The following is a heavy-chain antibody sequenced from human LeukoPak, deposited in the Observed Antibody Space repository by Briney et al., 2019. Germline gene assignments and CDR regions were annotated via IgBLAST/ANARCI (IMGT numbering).Heavy chain of an antibody. CDR3: ARDSLPPSSGSYYQDY. D-gene: IGHD1-26*01. J-gene: IGHJ4*02. CDR2: INPNSGGT. CDR1: GYTFTRYY. Sequence: ASVKVSCKASGYTFTRYYMHGVRQAPGQGLEGMGWINPNSGGTNYAQKFQGRVTMTRDTSISTAYMELSRLRSDDTAVYYCARDSLPPSSGSYYQDYWGQGTLVTVSS. V-gene: IGHV1-2*02.